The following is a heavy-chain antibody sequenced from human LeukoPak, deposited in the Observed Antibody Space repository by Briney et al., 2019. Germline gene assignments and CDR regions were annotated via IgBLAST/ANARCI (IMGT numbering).Heavy chain of an antibody. V-gene: IGHV3-11*01. CDR2: ISSSGSTI. CDR1: GFTFSDYY. CDR3: ARDGGDCSGDSCYVDY. D-gene: IGHD2-15*01. Sequence: GGSLRLSCAASGFTFSDYYMSWVRQAPGKGLEWVSYISSSGSTIYYADSVKGRFTISRDNSKNTLYLQMNSLRAEDTAVYYCARDGGDCSGDSCYVDYWGQGTLVTVSS. J-gene: IGHJ4*02.